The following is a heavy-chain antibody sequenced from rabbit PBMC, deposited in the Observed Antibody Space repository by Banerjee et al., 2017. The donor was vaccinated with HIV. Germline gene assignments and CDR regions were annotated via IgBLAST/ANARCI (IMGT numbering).Heavy chain of an antibody. CDR3: ARDYYIYGYDGYTYINWIFDL. CDR1: GFDFSSYS. D-gene: IGHD6-1*01. J-gene: IGHJ4*01. CDR2: IDPVFGST. V-gene: IGHV1S7*01. Sequence: QLVESGGGLVQPGGSLKLSCKASGFDFSSYSMTWVRQAPGKGLEWIGYIDPVFGSTYYASWVNGRFTISSHNAQNTLYLQLNSLTGADTATYFCARDYYIYGYDGYTYINWIFDLWGPGTLVTVS.